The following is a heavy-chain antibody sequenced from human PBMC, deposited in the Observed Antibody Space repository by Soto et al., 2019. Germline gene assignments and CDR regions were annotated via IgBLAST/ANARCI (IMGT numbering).Heavy chain of an antibody. J-gene: IGHJ6*02. Sequence: QVRLQESGPGLVKPSETLSLTCTVSGGSISSSYWSWIRQPPGKGLEWIGYMYKTGSTVYNPSLKSRVTISVDTSKNQFYLKVNSVTAADTAVYYCVRDLWGYCGTDCYPLDVWGQGTTVTVSS. CDR1: GGSISSSY. V-gene: IGHV4-59*01. CDR2: MYKTGST. D-gene: IGHD2-21*02. CDR3: VRDLWGYCGTDCYPLDV.